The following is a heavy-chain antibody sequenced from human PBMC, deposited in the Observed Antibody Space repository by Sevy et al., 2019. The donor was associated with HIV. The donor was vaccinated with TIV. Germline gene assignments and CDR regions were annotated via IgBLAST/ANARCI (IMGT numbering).Heavy chain of an antibody. Sequence: SETLSLTCTVSGGSISSYYWSWIRQPPGEGLEWIGFVYYTGTTNYNPSLKSRVTISVDTSKNQFSLRLTSVTAADTAVYYCARTTFDSWSGFHYCYFDSWGQGALVTVSS. D-gene: IGHD3-3*01. CDR3: ARTTFDSWSGFHYCYFDS. CDR1: GGSISSYY. V-gene: IGHV4-59*01. CDR2: VYYTGTT. J-gene: IGHJ4*02.